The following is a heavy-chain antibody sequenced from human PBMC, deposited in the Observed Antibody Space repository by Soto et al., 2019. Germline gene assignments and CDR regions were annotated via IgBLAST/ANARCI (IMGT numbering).Heavy chain of an antibody. Sequence: EVQLVESGGGLVMPGGSLRLSCAASGFTFSNAWMNWVRQAPGKGLEWVGRINTKTEGATTDYVAPVKGRFTISRDDSIYTLYLQMNSLKTEDTAVYYCITVSHTLAKPAWGQGTLVTVSS. D-gene: IGHD3-3*02. CDR1: GFTFSNAW. V-gene: IGHV3-15*07. CDR2: INTKTEGATT. J-gene: IGHJ5*02. CDR3: ITVSHTLAKPA.